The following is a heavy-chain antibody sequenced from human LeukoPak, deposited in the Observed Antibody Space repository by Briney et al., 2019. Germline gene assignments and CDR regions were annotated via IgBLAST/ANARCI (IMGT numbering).Heavy chain of an antibody. V-gene: IGHV1-2*02. J-gene: IGHJ6*02. CDR3: ARGPDIVVVPAANGMDV. Sequence: ASVKVSFKASGYTFTGYYMHWVRQAPGQGLEWMGWINPNSGGTNYAQKFQGRVTMTRDTSISTAYMELSRLRSDDTAVYYCARGPDIVVVPAANGMDVWGQGTTVTVFS. D-gene: IGHD2-2*01. CDR1: GYTFTGYY. CDR2: INPNSGGT.